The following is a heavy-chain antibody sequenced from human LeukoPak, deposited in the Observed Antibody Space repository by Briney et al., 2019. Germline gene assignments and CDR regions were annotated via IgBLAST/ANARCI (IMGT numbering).Heavy chain of an antibody. CDR1: GFTFTNAW. J-gene: IGHJ4*02. V-gene: IGHV3-15*01. CDR2: IKSKTDGETT. Sequence: GGSLRLSCVVSGFTFTNAWMSWVRQIPGKGLEWIGRIKSKTDGETTDYAAPVKGRFTISRDDSINTLYLQMNSLKVEDTAVYYCTTGGSDNWYAWDCFDYWGQGTLVTVSS. CDR3: TTGGSDNWYAWDCFDY. D-gene: IGHD1-1*01.